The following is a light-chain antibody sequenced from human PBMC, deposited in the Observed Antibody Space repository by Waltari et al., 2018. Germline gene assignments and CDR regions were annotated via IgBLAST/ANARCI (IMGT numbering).Light chain of an antibody. Sequence: DIVLTQSPDSLTVALGAMATLNCTPSQPGFVTSYNKYYWAWYRPKAGKPPAALSYCALTRAPGDPDRVSGSGWETGFTLTISSLKPEDVAIDYCQQYVDIQWTFGQGTKVEIK. J-gene: IGKJ1*01. V-gene: IGKV4-1*01. CDR2: CAL. CDR3: QQYVDIQWT. CDR1: QPGFVTSYNKYY.